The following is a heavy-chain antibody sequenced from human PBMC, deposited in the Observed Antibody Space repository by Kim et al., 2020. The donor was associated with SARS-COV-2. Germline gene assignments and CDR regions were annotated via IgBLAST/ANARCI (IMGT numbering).Heavy chain of an antibody. CDR1: GFSLSGFY. CDR2: TNSEGSST. Sequence: GGSLRLSCAASGFSLSGFYMHWVRQVPGKGLVWLSRTNSEGSSTSYADSVKGRFTVSRDTASDTLYLQMNSLRAEDTAVYYCARDPLIVGATTHFDLWGRGTLVTVSS. D-gene: IGHD1-26*01. V-gene: IGHV3-74*01. CDR3: ARDPLIVGATTHFDL. J-gene: IGHJ2*01.